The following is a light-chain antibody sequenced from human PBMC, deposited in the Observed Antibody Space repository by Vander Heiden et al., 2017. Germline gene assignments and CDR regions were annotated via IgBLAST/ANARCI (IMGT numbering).Light chain of an antibody. Sequence: DIQLSQSPPSLSASVGDRVTITCRSSRDIRTYLNWYHQKRGESPKLLIYGASTVHSGVPSRLSGSGSATHFTLTINGLQVDDVGNYFCQQSYNMFSFGAGTQV. CDR2: GAS. V-gene: IGKV1-39*01. J-gene: IGKJ4*01. CDR1: RDIRTY. CDR3: QQSYNMFS.